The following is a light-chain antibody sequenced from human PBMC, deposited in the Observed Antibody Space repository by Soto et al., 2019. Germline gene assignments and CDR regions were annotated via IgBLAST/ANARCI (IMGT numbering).Light chain of an antibody. Sequence: EIVLTQSPGNLSLSPGERATLSCRASQSVSSSCLAWYQQKPGQAPRLPIYGASSRATGIPDRFSGSGSGTDFTLTISRLEPEDFAVYYCQQYGSSGTFGQGTKVDIK. CDR1: QSVSSSC. CDR2: GAS. J-gene: IGKJ1*01. V-gene: IGKV3-20*01. CDR3: QQYGSSGT.